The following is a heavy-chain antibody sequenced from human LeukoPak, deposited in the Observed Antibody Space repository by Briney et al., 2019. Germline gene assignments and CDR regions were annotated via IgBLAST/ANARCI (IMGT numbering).Heavy chain of an antibody. D-gene: IGHD6-19*01. V-gene: IGHV1-46*01. CDR2: INPSGGST. CDR3: ARDHPDSSGWYVGYNWFDP. Sequence: ASVKVSCKASGYTFTSHYMHWVRQAPAQGLEWMGIINPSGGSTSYAQKFQGRVTMTRDTSTSTVYMELSSLRSEDTAVYYCARDHPDSSGWYVGYNWFDPWGQGTLVTVSS. J-gene: IGHJ5*02. CDR1: GYTFTSHY.